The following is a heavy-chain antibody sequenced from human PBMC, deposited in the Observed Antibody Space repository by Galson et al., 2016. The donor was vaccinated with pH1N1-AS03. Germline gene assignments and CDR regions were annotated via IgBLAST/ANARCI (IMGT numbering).Heavy chain of an antibody. CDR1: GFSLTTSEMC. CDR2: IDWDDEK. J-gene: IGHJ4*02. Sequence: PALVKPTQTLTLTCTFSGFSLTTSEMCVSWIRQPPGTALEWLAVIDWDDEKYYSTSLKTRLTISKDTSKNQMVLTMTNMDPVDTATYYCARTLYGDYVEYFDYWGQGTLVTVSS. D-gene: IGHD4-17*01. CDR3: ARTLYGDYVEYFDY. V-gene: IGHV2-70*01.